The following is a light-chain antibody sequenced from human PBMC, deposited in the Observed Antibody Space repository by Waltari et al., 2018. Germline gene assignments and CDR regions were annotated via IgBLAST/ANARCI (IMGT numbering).Light chain of an antibody. CDR2: STN. CDR3: MLYMGSGIWI. J-gene: IGLJ2*01. CDR1: SGSVSTSNY. Sequence: TVVTQEPSLSVSPGGTVTLTCGLSSGSVSTSNYPSWYQQTPGQAPRTLIYSTNTRPSGVPDRFSGSILGNKAALTITGAQADDESHYYCMLYMGSGIWIFGGGTRLTVL. V-gene: IGLV8-61*01.